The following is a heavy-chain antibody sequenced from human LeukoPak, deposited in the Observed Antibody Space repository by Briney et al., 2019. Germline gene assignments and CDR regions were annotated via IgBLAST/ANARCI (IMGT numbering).Heavy chain of an antibody. CDR2: ISSSGGST. J-gene: IGHJ4*02. V-gene: IGHV3-23*01. CDR1: GFTFSSYA. CDR3: VATVTILDY. Sequence: PGGSLRLSCAASGFTFSSYAMSWVRQAPGKGLEWVSAISSSGGSTYYAGSVKGRFTISRDNSKNTLYLQMNSLRAEDTAVYYCVATVTILDYWGQGTLVTVSS. D-gene: IGHD4-17*01.